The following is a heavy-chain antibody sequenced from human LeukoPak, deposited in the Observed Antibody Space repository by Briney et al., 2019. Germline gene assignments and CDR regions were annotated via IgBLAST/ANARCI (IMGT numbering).Heavy chain of an antibody. J-gene: IGHJ4*02. CDR1: GGSISSGSYY. V-gene: IGHV4-61*02. CDR3: ARGGHYYGSGSYGDY. CDR2: ISPSGST. D-gene: IGHD3-10*01. Sequence: PSETLSLTCTVSGGSISSGSYYWSWIRQPAGKGLEWIGRISPSGSTNYNPSLKSRVTISGDTSKNQFSLKLSSVTAADTAVYYCARGGHYYGSGSYGDYWGQGTLVTVSS.